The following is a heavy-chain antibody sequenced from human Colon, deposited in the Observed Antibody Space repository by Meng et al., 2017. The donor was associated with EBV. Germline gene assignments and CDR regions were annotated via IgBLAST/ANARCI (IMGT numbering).Heavy chain of an antibody. CDR1: GPSISTANW. V-gene: IGHV4-4*02. CDR2: IYHNGQT. D-gene: IGHD2-8*02. Sequence: QVLLPEPGAGLVKPSGTLSLTCAVSGPSISTANWWSWIRQSPGEGLGWIGAIYHNGQTNYNPSLKSRVSMSVDESKNEFSLNLKSVTAADTAVYYCARDGGVTHIPWGQGVLVTVSS. CDR3: ARDGGVTHIP. J-gene: IGHJ5*02.